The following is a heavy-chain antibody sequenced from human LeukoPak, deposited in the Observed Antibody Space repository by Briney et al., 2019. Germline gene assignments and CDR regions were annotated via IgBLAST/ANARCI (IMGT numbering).Heavy chain of an antibody. J-gene: IGHJ5*02. CDR1: GFTFSSYS. CDR2: ISSSSSTI. V-gene: IGHV3-48*01. Sequence: GGALRLSCAASGFTFSSYSMNWVRQAPGKGLEGVSYISSSSSTIYYADSVRGRFTISRDNATHSLYLQMNSLRAEDTAVYYCARDPYYDFWSGYYLGWFDPWGQGTLVTVSS. D-gene: IGHD3-3*01. CDR3: ARDPYYDFWSGYYLGWFDP.